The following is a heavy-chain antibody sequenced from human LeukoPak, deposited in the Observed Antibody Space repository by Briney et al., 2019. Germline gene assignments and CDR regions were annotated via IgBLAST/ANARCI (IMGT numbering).Heavy chain of an antibody. J-gene: IGHJ4*02. CDR2: IYRSGST. CDR3: ARGATTAFHFDY. CDR1: GSSISSGYY. D-gene: IGHD1-26*01. Sequence: SETLSLTWAVSGSSISSGYYWGCIRQPPGKGLEWIGTIYRSGSTYYNNPSLKSRVTISVDTSKNQFSLKLSSVTAADTAVYYCARGATTAFHFDYWGQGTLVTVSS. V-gene: IGHV4-38-2*01.